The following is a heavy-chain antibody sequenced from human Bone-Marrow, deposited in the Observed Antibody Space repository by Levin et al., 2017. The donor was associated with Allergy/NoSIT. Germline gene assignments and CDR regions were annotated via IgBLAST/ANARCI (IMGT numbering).Heavy chain of an antibody. J-gene: IGHJ6*03. V-gene: IGHV3-33*06. CDR1: GFTFSDYA. D-gene: IGHD3-10*01. CDR2: VWNDESQK. Sequence: GGSLRLSCEASGFTFSDYAMQWVRQAPGKGLEWVAIVWNDESQKYYGDSVKGRFTISRDNAKNTFYLEMNSLRAEDTAVYYCAKGGIITVRGDNFYYYMDVWGRGTTVTVSS. CDR3: AKGGIITVRGDNFYYYMDV.